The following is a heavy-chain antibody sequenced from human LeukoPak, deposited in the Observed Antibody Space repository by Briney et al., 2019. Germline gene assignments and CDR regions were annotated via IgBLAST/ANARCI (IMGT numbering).Heavy chain of an antibody. V-gene: IGHV3-69-1*01. CDR3: ARVSGLGYCSGGSCLEVGY. Sequence: GGSLRLSCAASGFTFDDYGMNWVRQAPGKGLEWVSSISSSSYIYYADSVKGRFTISRDNAKNSLYLQMNSLRAEDTAVYYCARVSGLGYCSGGSCLEVGYWGQGTLVTVSS. CDR2: ISSSSYI. J-gene: IGHJ4*02. CDR1: GFTFDDYG. D-gene: IGHD2-15*01.